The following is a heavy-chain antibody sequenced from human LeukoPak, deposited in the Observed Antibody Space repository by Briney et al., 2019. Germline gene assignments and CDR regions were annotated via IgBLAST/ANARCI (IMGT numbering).Heavy chain of an antibody. CDR3: VKVYPTVTTSSVLGS. J-gene: IGHJ4*02. CDR2: VSYDGNLQ. D-gene: IGHD4-17*01. Sequence: GRSLRLSCAASGLIFSNYAIHWVRQAPGKGLEWVAAVSYDGNLQHYADAVKGRFTVSRDNSKNTVFLQINSLRTDDSAVYWCVKVYPTVTTSSVLGSWGQGTLVTVSS. V-gene: IGHV3-30*18. CDR1: GLIFSNYA.